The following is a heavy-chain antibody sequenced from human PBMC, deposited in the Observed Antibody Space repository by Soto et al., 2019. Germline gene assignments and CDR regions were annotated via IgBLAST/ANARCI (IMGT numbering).Heavy chain of an antibody. V-gene: IGHV1-69*01. CDR3: ARAVETYYYDSSGYYGYYYYGMDV. D-gene: IGHD3-22*01. Sequence: QVQLVQSGAEVKKPGSSVKVSCKASGGTFSSYAISWVRQAPGQGLEWMGGIIPIFGTAIYAQKFQGRVTITADESTSTAYMELSSLRSEDTAVYYCARAVETYYYDSSGYYGYYYYGMDVWGQGTTVTVSS. J-gene: IGHJ6*02. CDR2: IIPIFGTA. CDR1: GGTFSSYA.